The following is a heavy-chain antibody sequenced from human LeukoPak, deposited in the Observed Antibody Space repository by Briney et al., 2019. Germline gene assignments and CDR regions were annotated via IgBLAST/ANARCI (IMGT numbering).Heavy chain of an antibody. J-gene: IGHJ4*02. CDR2: ISYDGSNK. V-gene: IGHV3-30*18. D-gene: IGHD4-17*01. CDR1: GFTFSNYG. CDR3: AKVQYGDYGCFDY. Sequence: GRSLRLSCAASGFTFSNYGMHWVRQAPGKGLEWVAVISYDGSNKYYADSVKGRFTISRDNSKNTLYLQMNSLRAEDTAVYYCAKVQYGDYGCFDYWSQGTLVTVSS.